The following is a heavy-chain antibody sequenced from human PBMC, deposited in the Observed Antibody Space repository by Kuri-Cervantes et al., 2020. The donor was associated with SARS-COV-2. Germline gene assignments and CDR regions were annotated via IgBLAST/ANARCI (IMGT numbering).Heavy chain of an antibody. CDR2: IFYSGYT. V-gene: IGHV4-59*08. CDR1: CASISTYY. J-gene: IGHJ4*02. Sequence: SETLSLTCTVSCASISTYYWSWIRQPPGKGLEWIGYIFYSGYTNYNPSLKSRFTISVDTSKNHFSLNLRSVTAADTAVYYCARGPNYGDYLPYYFDYWGQGTVVTVSS. CDR3: ARGPNYGDYLPYYFDY. D-gene: IGHD4-17*01.